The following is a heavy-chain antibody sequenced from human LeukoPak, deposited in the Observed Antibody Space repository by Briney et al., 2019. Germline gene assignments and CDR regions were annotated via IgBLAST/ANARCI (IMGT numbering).Heavy chain of an antibody. CDR3: TTSDRQFCSPSSCYMPFDY. Sequence: ASVKVSCEVSGYSLTELSMHWVRQAPGKGLEWMGGFDPRNGGTYFAQNFQGRVTLTEDTSTDTSSMELRSLKSDDTAVYYCTTSDRQFCSPSSCYMPFDYWGQGSLVTVFS. D-gene: IGHD2-2*02. J-gene: IGHJ4*02. CDR2: FDPRNGGT. CDR1: GYSLTELS. V-gene: IGHV1-24*01.